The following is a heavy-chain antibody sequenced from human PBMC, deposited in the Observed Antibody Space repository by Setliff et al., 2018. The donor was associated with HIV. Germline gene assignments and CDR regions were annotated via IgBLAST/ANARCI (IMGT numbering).Heavy chain of an antibody. J-gene: IGHJ5*02. CDR1: GGSISSSSYY. D-gene: IGHD6-19*01. Sequence: SETLSLTCTVSGGSISSSSYYWGWIRQPPGKGLEWIGSIYHSGSTYYNPSLKSRVTISVDTSKNQFSLKLSSVTAADTAVYYCARGGSSGGYAWFDPWGQGTLVTVSS. CDR2: IYHSGST. CDR3: ARGGSSGGYAWFDP. V-gene: IGHV4-39*07.